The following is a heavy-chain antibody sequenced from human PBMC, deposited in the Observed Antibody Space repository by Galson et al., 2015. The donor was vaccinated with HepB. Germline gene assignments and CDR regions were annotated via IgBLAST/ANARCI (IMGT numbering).Heavy chain of an antibody. Sequence: ETLSLTCTVSGGSISSYYWSWIRQPPGKGLEWIGYIYYSGSTNYNPSLKSRVTISVDTSKNQFSLKLSSVTAADTAVYYCARDIPSLSGVEAFDIWGQGTMVTVSS. V-gene: IGHV4-59*01. CDR3: ARDIPSLSGVEAFDI. D-gene: IGHD2/OR15-2a*01. CDR1: GGSISSYY. CDR2: IYYSGST. J-gene: IGHJ3*02.